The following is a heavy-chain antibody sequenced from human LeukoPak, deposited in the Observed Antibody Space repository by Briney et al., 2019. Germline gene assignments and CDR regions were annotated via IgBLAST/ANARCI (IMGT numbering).Heavy chain of an antibody. CDR1: GGTFSSYA. J-gene: IGHJ4*02. D-gene: IGHD3-10*01. CDR3: ARPSGGTRTDYFDY. V-gene: IGHV1-18*01. CDR2: ISAYNGNT. Sequence: GASVKVSCKASGGTFSSYAISWVRQAPGQGLEWMGWISAYNGNTNYAQKLQGRVTMTTDTSTSTAYMELRSLRSDDTAVYYCARPSGGTRTDYFDYWGQGTLVTVSS.